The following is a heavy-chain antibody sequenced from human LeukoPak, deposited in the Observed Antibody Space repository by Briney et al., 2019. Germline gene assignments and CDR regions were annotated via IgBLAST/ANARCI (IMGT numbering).Heavy chain of an antibody. CDR2: INVGNGNT. CDR3: ARDTGPGSSNWFDY. Sequence: GASVKVSCKASGYAFTTYAMHWVRQAPGQRLEWMGWINVGNGNTKYSQKLQGRVTFTSDTSARTVYMDLSSLTSEDTAVYFCARDTGPGSSNWFDYWGQGTLVTVSS. CDR1: GYAFTTYA. D-gene: IGHD6-13*01. V-gene: IGHV1-3*01. J-gene: IGHJ4*02.